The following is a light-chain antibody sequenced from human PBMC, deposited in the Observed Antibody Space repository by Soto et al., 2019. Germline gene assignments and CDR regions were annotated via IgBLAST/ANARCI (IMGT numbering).Light chain of an antibody. V-gene: IGKV1-27*01. Sequence: DIQMTQSPSSLSASVGDRVTITCRASQDISNYLVWYQQKPGKVPKLLIYAASTLQSGVPSRFSGSGSGTDFTLSVSSLHPEFVATYYCQIYDIVPLTFDGGTKVDIK. CDR3: QIYDIVPLT. J-gene: IGKJ4*01. CDR2: AAS. CDR1: QDISNY.